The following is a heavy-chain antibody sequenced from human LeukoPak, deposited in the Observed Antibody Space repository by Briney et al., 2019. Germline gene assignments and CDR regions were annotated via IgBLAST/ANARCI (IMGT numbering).Heavy chain of an antibody. CDR3: ARRLCSGGYCSSFDY. J-gene: IGHJ4*02. CDR2: ISGSGGST. V-gene: IGHV3-23*01. CDR1: GFTFSSYA. D-gene: IGHD2-15*01. Sequence: PGGSLRLSCAASGFTFSSYAMSWVRQAPGKGLEWVSAISGSGGSTYYADSVKGRFTISRDNSKNTLYLQMNGLRAEDTALYFCARRLCSGGYCSSFDYWGQGTLVTVSS.